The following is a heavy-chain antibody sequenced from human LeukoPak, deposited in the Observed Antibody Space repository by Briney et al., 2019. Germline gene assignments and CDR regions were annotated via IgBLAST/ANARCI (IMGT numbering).Heavy chain of an antibody. J-gene: IGHJ6*03. CDR2: ISYDGSNK. V-gene: IGHV3-30*01. Sequence: PGGSLRLSCAASGFTFSSYAMHWIRQAPGKGLEWVAVISYDGSNKYYADSVKGRFTISRDNSKNTLYLQMNSLRAEDTAVYYCARELPGDGGGYYYYMDVWGKGTTVTVSS. CDR1: GFTFSSYA. D-gene: IGHD7-27*01. CDR3: ARELPGDGGGYYYYMDV.